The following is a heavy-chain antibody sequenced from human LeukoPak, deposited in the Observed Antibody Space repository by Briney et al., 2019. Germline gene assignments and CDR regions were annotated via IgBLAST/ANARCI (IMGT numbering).Heavy chain of an antibody. J-gene: IGHJ4*02. Sequence: GGPLRLSCAASGFTFSSYAMSWVRQAPGKGLEWVSAISGSGGSTYYADSVKGRFTISRDNSKNTLYLQMNSLRAEDTAVYYCAKVGNYDSSGYYWGQGTLVTVSS. CDR1: GFTFSSYA. CDR2: ISGSGGST. CDR3: AKVGNYDSSGYY. D-gene: IGHD3-22*01. V-gene: IGHV3-23*01.